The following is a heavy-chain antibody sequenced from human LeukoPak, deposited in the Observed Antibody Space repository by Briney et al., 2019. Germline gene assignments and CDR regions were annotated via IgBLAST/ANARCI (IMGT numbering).Heavy chain of an antibody. Sequence: SVKVSCKASAYTFTGYYMHWVRQAPGQGLEWMGGIIPIFGTANYAQKFQGRVTITADKSTSTAYMELSSLRSEDTAVYYCARLGGYYDSSGYLNWFDPWGQGTLVTVSS. CDR3: ARLGGYYDSSGYLNWFDP. CDR2: IIPIFGTA. V-gene: IGHV1-69*06. J-gene: IGHJ5*02. CDR1: AYTFTGYY. D-gene: IGHD3-22*01.